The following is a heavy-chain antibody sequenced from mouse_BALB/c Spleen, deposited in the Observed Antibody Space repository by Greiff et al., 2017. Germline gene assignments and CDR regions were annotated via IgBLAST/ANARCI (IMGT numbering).Heavy chain of an antibody. J-gene: IGHJ2*01. D-gene: IGHD4-1*01. CDR2: ISNGGGST. CDR3: ARRDLTGTLDY. V-gene: IGHV5-12-2*01. Sequence: EVQGVESGGGLVQPGGSLKLSCAASGFTFSSYTMSWVRQTPEKRLEWVAYISNGGGSTYYPDTVKGRFTISRDNAKNTLYLQMSSLKSEDTAMYYCARRDLTGTLDYWGQGTTLTVSA. CDR1: GFTFSSYT.